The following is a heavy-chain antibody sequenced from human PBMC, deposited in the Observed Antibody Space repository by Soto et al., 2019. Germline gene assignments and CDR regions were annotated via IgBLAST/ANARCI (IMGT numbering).Heavy chain of an antibody. Sequence: QVQLQQWGAGLLKPSETLSLTCAVYGGSFSGYYWSWIRQPPGKGLEWIGEINHSGSTNYNPSLKSRVTISVDTSKNQFSLKLSSVTAADTAVYYCARGGITMVAGLCLDIWGQGTMVTVSS. CDR2: INHSGST. V-gene: IGHV4-34*01. D-gene: IGHD3-10*01. CDR1: GGSFSGYY. CDR3: ARGGITMVAGLCLDI. J-gene: IGHJ3*02.